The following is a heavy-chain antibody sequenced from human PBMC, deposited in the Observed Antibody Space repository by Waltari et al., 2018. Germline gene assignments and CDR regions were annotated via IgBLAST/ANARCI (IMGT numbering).Heavy chain of an antibody. CDR1: GLTFSDYW. CDR3: ARHGDFCFDF. CDR2: IKKDGSTK. D-gene: IGHD4-17*01. J-gene: IGHJ4*02. Sequence: EVQVVESGGDLVQPGGSLRLSCAASGLTFSDYWMGWVRQAPGKGLEWVAKIKKDGSTKYYVDSVKGRFTISRDNAKDSLFLQMNSLRAEDTAVYYCARHGDFCFDFWGQGIVVTVSS. V-gene: IGHV3-7*01.